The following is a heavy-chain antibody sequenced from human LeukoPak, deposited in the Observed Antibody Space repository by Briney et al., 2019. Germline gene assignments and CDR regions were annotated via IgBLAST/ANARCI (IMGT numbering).Heavy chain of an antibody. CDR3: AKDRFLQWFLHYGMDV. CDR1: GGTFSSYA. V-gene: IGHV1-69*04. Sequence: ASVKVSCKASGGTFSSYAISWVRQAPGQGLEWMGRIIPILGIANYAQKFQGRVTITADKSTSTAYMELSSLRSEDTAGYYCAKDRFLQWFLHYGMDVWGQGTTVTVSS. J-gene: IGHJ6*02. D-gene: IGHD3-3*01. CDR2: IIPILGIA.